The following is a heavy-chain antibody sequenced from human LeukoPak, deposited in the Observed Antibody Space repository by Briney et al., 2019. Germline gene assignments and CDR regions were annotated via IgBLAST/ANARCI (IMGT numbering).Heavy chain of an antibody. Sequence: GGSLRLSCAASGFTFSSFWMHWVRQAPGKGLVWVSRINNDGSSTAYADSVKGRFTISRDNAKNTLYLQMNSLRAEDTAVYYCARDSFVTISGGWNLFDPWGQGTLVTVSS. CDR2: INNDGSST. D-gene: IGHD3-3*01. J-gene: IGHJ5*02. V-gene: IGHV3-74*01. CDR3: ARDSFVTISGGWNLFDP. CDR1: GFTFSSFW.